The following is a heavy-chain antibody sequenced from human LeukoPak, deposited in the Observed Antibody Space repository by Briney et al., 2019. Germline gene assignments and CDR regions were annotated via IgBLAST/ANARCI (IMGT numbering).Heavy chain of an antibody. CDR2: ISAYNGNT. V-gene: IGHV1-18*01. Sequence: ASVKVSCKASGYTFTSYGISWVRQAPGQGLEWMGWISAYNGNTNYAQKLQGRVTMTTDTSTSTAYMELRSLRSDDTAVYYCARGGRYFDWPAALPIDYWGQGTLVTVSS. CDR1: GYTFTSYG. D-gene: IGHD3-9*01. J-gene: IGHJ4*02. CDR3: ARGGRYFDWPAALPIDY.